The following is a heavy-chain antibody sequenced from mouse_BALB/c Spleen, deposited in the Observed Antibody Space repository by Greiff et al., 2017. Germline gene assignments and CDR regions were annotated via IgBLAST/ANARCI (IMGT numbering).Heavy chain of an antibody. D-gene: IGHD2-4*01. Sequence: EVKVVESGPSLVKPSQTLSLTCSVTGDSITSGYWNWIRKFPGNKLEYMGYISYSGSTYYNPSLKSRISITRDTSKNQYYLQLNSVTTEDTATYYCARLYYDYDGFAYWGQGTLVTVSA. CDR2: ISYSGST. CDR1: GDSITSGY. CDR3: ARLYYDYDGFAY. J-gene: IGHJ3*01. V-gene: IGHV3-8*02.